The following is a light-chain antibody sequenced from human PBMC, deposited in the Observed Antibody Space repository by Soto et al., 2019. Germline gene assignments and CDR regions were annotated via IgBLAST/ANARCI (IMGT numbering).Light chain of an antibody. Sequence: QSVLTQPPSVSGTPGQRVNMSCSGSSSNIGSKSVSWYQHLPQTAPKLLIYSNNQRPSGVPGRFPGSKSGTSASLAISGLQSDDETQYYCAAWDDSLNVLVFGGGTQLTVL. V-gene: IGLV1-44*01. CDR2: SNN. CDR3: AAWDDSLNVLV. J-gene: IGLJ2*01. CDR1: SSNIGSKS.